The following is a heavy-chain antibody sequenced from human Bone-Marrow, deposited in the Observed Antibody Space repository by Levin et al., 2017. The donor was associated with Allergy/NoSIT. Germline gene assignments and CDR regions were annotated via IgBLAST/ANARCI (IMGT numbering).Heavy chain of an antibody. CDR1: GFTFSSYG. CDR2: IWYDGSNK. Sequence: GGSLRLSYAASGFTFSSYGMHWVRQAPGKGLEWVAVIWYDGSNKYYADSVKGRFTISRDNSKNTLYLQMNSLRAEDTAVYYCARDFVVVTPWYYYGMDVWGQGTTVTVSS. V-gene: IGHV3-33*01. CDR3: ARDFVVVTPWYYYGMDV. J-gene: IGHJ6*02. D-gene: IGHD2-21*02.